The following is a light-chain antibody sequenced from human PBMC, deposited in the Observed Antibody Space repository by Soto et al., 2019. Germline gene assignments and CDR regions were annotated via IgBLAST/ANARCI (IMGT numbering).Light chain of an antibody. V-gene: IGLV6-57*04. J-gene: IGLJ2*01. CDR1: SGSIASNH. CDR2: EDN. CDR3: QSYDSSNQGVV. Sequence: NFMLTQPHSVSESPGKTVTISCTRSSGSIASNHVQWYQQRPGSAPTTVIYEDNQRPSGVPDRFSGSIDSSSNSASLTISGLKTEDEADYYCQSYDSSNQGVVFGGGTQLTVL.